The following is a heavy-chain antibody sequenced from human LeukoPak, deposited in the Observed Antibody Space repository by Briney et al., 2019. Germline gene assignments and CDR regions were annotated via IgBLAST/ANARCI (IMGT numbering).Heavy chain of an antibody. CDR2: IYYSGST. D-gene: IGHD6-19*01. Sequence: ETLSLTCTVSGGSISSYYWSWIRPPPGTGLEWIGYIYYSGSTNYNPSLKSRVTISVDTSKNQFSLKLSSVTAADTAVYYCAREYIAVAGTFWFDPWGQGTLVTVSS. J-gene: IGHJ5*02. V-gene: IGHV4-59*01. CDR3: AREYIAVAGTFWFDP. CDR1: GGSISSYY.